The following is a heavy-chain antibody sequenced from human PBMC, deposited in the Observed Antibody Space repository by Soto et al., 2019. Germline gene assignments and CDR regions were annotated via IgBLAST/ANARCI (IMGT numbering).Heavy chain of an antibody. Sequence: SGPTLVNTTETLRMTCTVSGLSLSNARMGVSWIRQPPGKALEWLAHIFSNDEKSYSTSLKSRLTISKDTSKSQVVLTMTNMDPVDTATYYCARMWELEPDGMDVWGQGTTVTVSS. CDR3: ARMWELEPDGMDV. D-gene: IGHD1-1*01. CDR1: GLSLSNARMG. V-gene: IGHV2-26*01. CDR2: IFSNDEK. J-gene: IGHJ6*02.